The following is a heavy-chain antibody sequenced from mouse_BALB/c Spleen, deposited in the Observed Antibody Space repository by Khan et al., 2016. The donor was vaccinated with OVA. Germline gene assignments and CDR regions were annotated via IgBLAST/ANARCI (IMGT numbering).Heavy chain of an antibody. CDR1: GYTFTSYT. Sequence: VQLQQSGAELARPGASVKMSCKASGYTFTSYTIHWIKKRPGQGLEWIGYINPSNGYTNYTQKFKDKATLTTDKSSTTAYLQLSSLTSDDSAVYNCGRDGAYHRNDGWFAYWGQGTLVTVSA. J-gene: IGHJ3*01. V-gene: IGHV1-4*01. CDR3: GRDGAYHRNDGWFAY. CDR2: INPSNGYT. D-gene: IGHD2-14*01.